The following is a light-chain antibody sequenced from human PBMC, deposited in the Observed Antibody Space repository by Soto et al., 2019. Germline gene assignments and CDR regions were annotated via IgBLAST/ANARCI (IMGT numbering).Light chain of an antibody. CDR1: QSVSSTY. J-gene: IGKJ4*01. CDR3: QNYGSLVRS. CDR2: GAS. Sequence: EIVLTQSPGTLSLSPGERATLSCRASQSVSSTYLAWYQQKPGQAPRLLIYGASSRSTGNPDRFSGSGSGTSFTLTISSLEPEDVGVYFCQNYGSLVRSFGGRTKVDIK. V-gene: IGKV3-20*01.